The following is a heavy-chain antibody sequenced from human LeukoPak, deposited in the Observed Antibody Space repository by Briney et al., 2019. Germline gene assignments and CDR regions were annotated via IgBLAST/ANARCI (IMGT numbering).Heavy chain of an antibody. CDR2: INHSGST. CDR3: ARTGVKGSFTNS. V-gene: IGHV4-39*07. Sequence: SETLSLTCTVSGGSISSNTYYWGWIRQPPGKGLEWIGEINHSGSTYYNPSLKSRVTISVDTSKNQLSLKMTSVTAADTAMYYCARTGVKGSFTNSWGQGTLVTVSS. J-gene: IGHJ4*02. D-gene: IGHD2-15*01. CDR1: GGSISSNTYY.